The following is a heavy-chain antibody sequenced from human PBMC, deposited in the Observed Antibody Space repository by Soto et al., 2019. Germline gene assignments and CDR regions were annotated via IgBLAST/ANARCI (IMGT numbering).Heavy chain of an antibody. Sequence: PSETLSLTCAVSGGSNSSGGYSWSWIRRPPGKGLEWIGYIYHSGSTYYNPSLKSRVTISVDRSKNQFSLKLSSVTAADTAVYYSARAGYCISTSCYGIWNWFDPWGQGTLVTVSS. V-gene: IGHV4-30-2*01. CDR2: IYHSGST. CDR1: GGSNSSGGYS. CDR3: ARAGYCISTSCYGIWNWFDP. D-gene: IGHD2-2*03. J-gene: IGHJ5*02.